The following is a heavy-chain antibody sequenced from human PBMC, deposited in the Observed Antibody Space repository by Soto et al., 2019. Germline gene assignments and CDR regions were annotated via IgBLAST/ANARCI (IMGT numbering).Heavy chain of an antibody. D-gene: IGHD1-7*01. CDR3: ARVPGHKNSRGDF. CDR2: INPKSGDT. Sequence: QVRLMQSGPEVRRPGASVTVSCKASGYTFTHYFIHWVRRAPGQGLEWMGYINPKSGDTQYSQTFRGRVSMTRDTSTDTASMGRSSLKSDDTAVYFCARVPGHKNSRGDFWGQGTPITVSS. CDR1: GYTFTHYF. V-gene: IGHV1-2*02. J-gene: IGHJ4*02.